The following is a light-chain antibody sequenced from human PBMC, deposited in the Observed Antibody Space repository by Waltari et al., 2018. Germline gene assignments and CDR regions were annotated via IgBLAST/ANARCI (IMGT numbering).Light chain of an antibody. CDR3: QNYDDAPLT. Sequence: QMTQSPPSLSASLDDRVTITCRASQDVGAYLAWYHQKPGRVPNLLIYGASTLQSGVPSRFSGSRSGTDFTLTIISLQPEDVGTYYCQNYDDAPLTFGPGTKVDIK. CDR2: GAS. V-gene: IGKV1-27*01. J-gene: IGKJ3*01. CDR1: QDVGAY.